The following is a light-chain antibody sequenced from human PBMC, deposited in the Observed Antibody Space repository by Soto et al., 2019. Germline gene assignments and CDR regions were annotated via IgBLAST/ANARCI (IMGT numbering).Light chain of an antibody. Sequence: QSVLTQSPSTSGTPGQRVTISCSGNTANIGKNYVYWYQQFPGTAPKLLIYSDNQRPSWAPDRFSVSKSDTSASLAISGLRSEDEAVYYCAAWDDRMSGRVFGGGTKLTVL. V-gene: IGLV1-47*02. J-gene: IGLJ3*02. CDR1: TANIGKNY. CDR2: SDN. CDR3: AAWDDRMSGRV.